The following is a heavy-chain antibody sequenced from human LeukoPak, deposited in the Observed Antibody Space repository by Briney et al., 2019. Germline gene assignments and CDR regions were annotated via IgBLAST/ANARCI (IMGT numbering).Heavy chain of an antibody. V-gene: IGHV3-23*01. CDR1: GFTFSSHA. D-gene: IGHD2-21*01. Sequence: GGSLRLSCVGSGFTFSSHAMSWVRQAPEKGLEWVSGIYESGQATHYADSVKGRFSISRDNSKNTLYLQMDSLRGEDTAIYYCAKDYRIGYSDHFDYWGQGALVTVSS. J-gene: IGHJ4*02. CDR3: AKDYRIGYSDHFDY. CDR2: IYESGQAT.